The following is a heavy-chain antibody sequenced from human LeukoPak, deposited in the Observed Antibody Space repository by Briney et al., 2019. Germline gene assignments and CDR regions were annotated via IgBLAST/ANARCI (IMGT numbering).Heavy chain of an antibody. V-gene: IGHV3-15*01. J-gene: IGHJ4*02. CDR2: IRSKTDGGTT. D-gene: IGHD6-19*01. CDR1: GFPFSSYT. CDR3: ATGTEQQWLSLDY. Sequence: GGSLRLSCAASGFPFSSYTMNGVRQAPGKGLEWVGRIRSKTDGGTTDYAAPVKGRFTISRDDSKNTLYLQMNSLKTEDTAVYFCATGTEQQWLSLDYWGQGTLVTVSS.